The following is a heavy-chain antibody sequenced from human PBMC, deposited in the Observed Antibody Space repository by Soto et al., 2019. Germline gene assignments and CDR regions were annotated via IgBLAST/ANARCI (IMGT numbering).Heavy chain of an antibody. J-gene: IGHJ5*02. D-gene: IGHD5-18*01. V-gene: IGHV1-46*01. CDR1: GYTFTRDQ. Sequence: GASVKVSCKASGYTFTRDQIHWVRQAPGQGLEWMGMIDPSGGKTNYAQKFQGRVTMTRDTSTSTVYMALSRLRSEDTAIYFCARVMRSLLSITALDTWGQGTLVTVSS. CDR2: IDPSGGKT. CDR3: ARVMRSLLSITALDT.